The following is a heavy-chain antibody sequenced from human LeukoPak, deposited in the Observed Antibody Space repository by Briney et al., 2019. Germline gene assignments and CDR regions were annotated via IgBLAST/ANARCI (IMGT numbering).Heavy chain of an antibody. J-gene: IGHJ5*02. Sequence: ASLKVSCKASGDTFSNYVINWVRQAPGQGLEWMGGIIPIFGTANYAQKFQGRVTITADESTSTAYMELSSLRSEDTAVYYCARPDLVGATTWGQGTLVTVSS. CDR3: ARPDLVGATT. D-gene: IGHD1-26*01. CDR2: IIPIFGTA. CDR1: GDTFSNYV. V-gene: IGHV1-69*13.